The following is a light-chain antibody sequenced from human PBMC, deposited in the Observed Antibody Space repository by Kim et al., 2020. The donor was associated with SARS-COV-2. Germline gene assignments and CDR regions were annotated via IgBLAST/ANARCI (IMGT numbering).Light chain of an antibody. J-gene: IGKJ1*01. Sequence: AIQMTQSPSSLSASVGDRVTITCRASQGIRNDLGWYQQKPGKAPKLLIYAASTLESGVPSRFSGSGSGTDFTLTISSLQPEDFASYYCLQDYYYPRTFGQGTKVGIK. V-gene: IGKV1-6*01. CDR1: QGIRND. CDR3: LQDYYYPRT. CDR2: AAS.